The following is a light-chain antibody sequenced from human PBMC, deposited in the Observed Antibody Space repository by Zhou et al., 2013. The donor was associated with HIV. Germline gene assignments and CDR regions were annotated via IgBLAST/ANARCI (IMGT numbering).Light chain of an antibody. J-gene: IGKJ4*01. CDR2: KAS. Sequence: DIQMTQSPSTLSASVGDRVTIPCRASQSISNWLAWYQQKPGKAPKLLIYKASSLESGVPSRFSGSGSGTEFTLTISSLQPDDFATYYCQQYNSYSPLTFGGGTKVEIK. CDR1: QSISNW. CDR3: QQYNSYSPLT. V-gene: IGKV1-5*03.